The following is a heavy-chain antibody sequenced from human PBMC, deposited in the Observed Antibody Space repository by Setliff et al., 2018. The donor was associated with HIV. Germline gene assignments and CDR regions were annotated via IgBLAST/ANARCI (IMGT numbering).Heavy chain of an antibody. V-gene: IGHV4-39*07. CDR1: GGSISSGSHY. CDR3: ARGARLLTAYIDRWDYYYMRV. D-gene: IGHD3-9*01. CDR2: INHSGST. Sequence: SETLSLTCTVSGGSISSGSHYWSWIRQPPGKGLEWTGEINHSGSTNYNPSLKSRITISVDTSKDQFSLKLSSVTAADTAVYYCARGARLLTAYIDRWDYYYMRVWGKGTTVTVSS. J-gene: IGHJ6*03.